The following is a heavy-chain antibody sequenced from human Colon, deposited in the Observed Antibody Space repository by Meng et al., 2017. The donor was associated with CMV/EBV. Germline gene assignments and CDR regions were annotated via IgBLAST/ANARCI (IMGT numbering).Heavy chain of an antibody. D-gene: IGHD3-22*01. CDR1: GFSFGTFY. CDR3: ARVLPAYYYDTSAYPLDY. Sequence: GESLKISCEGSGFSFGTFYMHWVRQAPGKGLEWVSRISGDGATTTYAESVKGRFTLSRDHAKNTMYLQMNSLRAEDTAVYYCARVLPAYYYDTSAYPLDYWGQGTLVTVSS. CDR2: ISGDGATT. V-gene: IGHV3-74*01. J-gene: IGHJ4*02.